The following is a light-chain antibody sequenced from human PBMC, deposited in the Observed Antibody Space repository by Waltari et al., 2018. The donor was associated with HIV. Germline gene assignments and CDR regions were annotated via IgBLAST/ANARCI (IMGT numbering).Light chain of an antibody. Sequence: QSVLTPPPSASGTPGQRVTIFCSGSSSHIGSNNLYCYQPLPEMAPKLLIYRNNERPSGVPDRFSGSKSGTSASLAISGLRSEDEADYYCATWDDSLSGGLFGGGRKLTVL. CDR1: SSHIGSNN. V-gene: IGLV1-47*01. J-gene: IGLJ2*01. CDR3: ATWDDSLSGGL. CDR2: RNN.